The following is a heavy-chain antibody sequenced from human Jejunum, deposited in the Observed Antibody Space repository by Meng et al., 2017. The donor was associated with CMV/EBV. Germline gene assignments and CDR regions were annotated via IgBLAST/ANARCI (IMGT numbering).Heavy chain of an antibody. CDR1: GFTFSNYW. Sequence: YGFTFSNYWMHWARQVPGKGLVWFSRISTDGSTTNYADSVKGRFTISRDNAKNTLYLQMNNLRVDDTAIYYCVRDLISGVVPLGYWGQGTLVTVSS. J-gene: IGHJ4*02. CDR2: ISTDGSTT. CDR3: VRDLISGVVPLGY. V-gene: IGHV3-74*01. D-gene: IGHD3-3*01.